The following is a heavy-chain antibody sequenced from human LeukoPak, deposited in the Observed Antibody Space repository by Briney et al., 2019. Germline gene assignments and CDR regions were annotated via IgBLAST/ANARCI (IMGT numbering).Heavy chain of an antibody. V-gene: IGHV1-24*01. CDR1: GYTLTELS. Sequence: RRASVKVSCKVSGYTLTELSMHWVRQAPGKGLEWMGGFDPEDGETIYAQKFQGRVTMTEDTSTDTAYMELSSLRSEDTAVYYCATLGRLGGSYTFDYWGQGTLVTVSS. CDR3: ATLGRLGGSYTFDY. J-gene: IGHJ4*02. CDR2: FDPEDGET. D-gene: IGHD1-26*01.